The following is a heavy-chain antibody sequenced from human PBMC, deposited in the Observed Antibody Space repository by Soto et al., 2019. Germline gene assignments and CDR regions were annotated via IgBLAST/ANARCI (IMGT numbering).Heavy chain of an antibody. V-gene: IGHV1-3*01. CDR3: ARSIVVVTAADY. J-gene: IGHJ4*02. D-gene: IGHD2-21*02. CDR1: GYTFTGYA. Sequence: GAXVKVSCKASGYTFTGYAMHWVRQAPGQRLEWMGWINAGNGNTKYSQKFQGRVTITRDTSASTAYMELSSLRSEDTAVYDCARSIVVVTAADYWGQGTLVTVSS. CDR2: INAGNGNT.